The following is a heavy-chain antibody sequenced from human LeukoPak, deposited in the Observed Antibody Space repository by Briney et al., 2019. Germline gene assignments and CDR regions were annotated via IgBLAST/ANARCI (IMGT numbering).Heavy chain of an antibody. CDR3: AREFGMEGWFDP. CDR2: INPNSGGT. CDR1: GYTFTSYH. D-gene: IGHD3-16*01. V-gene: IGHV1-2*02. J-gene: IGHJ5*02. Sequence: ASVKVSCKASGYTFTSYHMHWVRQAPGQGLEWMGWINPNSGGTNYAQKFQGRVTMTRDTSISTAYMELSRLRSDDTAVYYCAREFGMEGWFDPWGQGTLVTVSS.